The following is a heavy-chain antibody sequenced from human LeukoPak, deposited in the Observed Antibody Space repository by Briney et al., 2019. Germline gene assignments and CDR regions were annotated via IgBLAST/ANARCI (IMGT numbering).Heavy chain of an antibody. CDR3: ARTRTAWFDP. CDR2: IYHSGST. Sequence: SETLSLTCTVSGYSISSGYYWGWIRQPPGKGLEWIGSIYHSGSTYYNPSLKSRVTISVDTSKNQFSLKLSSVTAADTAVYYCARTRTAWFDPWGQGTLVTVSS. V-gene: IGHV4-38-2*02. D-gene: IGHD1-14*01. J-gene: IGHJ5*02. CDR1: GYSISSGYY.